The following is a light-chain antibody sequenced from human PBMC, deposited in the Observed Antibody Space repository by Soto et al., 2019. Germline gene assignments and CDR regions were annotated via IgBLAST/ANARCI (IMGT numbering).Light chain of an antibody. Sequence: EIVLTQSPATLSLSPGERATLSCRATQSVSSSYLAWYHQKTGQAPRLLFYCASSRATCIPDRFSGSGSGTDFILTISRLEPDDFAVYYCQQRYSWPITFGQGTRLEIK. CDR1: QSVSSSY. V-gene: IGKV3D-20*02. CDR2: CAS. CDR3: QQRYSWPIT. J-gene: IGKJ5*01.